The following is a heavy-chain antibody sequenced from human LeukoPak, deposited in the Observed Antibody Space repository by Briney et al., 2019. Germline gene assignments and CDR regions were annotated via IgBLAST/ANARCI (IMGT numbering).Heavy chain of an antibody. CDR2: ISSSSSYI. Sequence: GGSLRLSCAASGFTFSSYSMSWVHQAPGKGLEWVSSISSSSSYIYYADSVKGRFTISRDNAKNSLYLQMNSLRAEDTVVYYCARVWVNWFDPWGQGTLVTVSS. CDR1: GFTFSSYS. V-gene: IGHV3-21*01. D-gene: IGHD7-27*01. J-gene: IGHJ5*02. CDR3: ARVWVNWFDP.